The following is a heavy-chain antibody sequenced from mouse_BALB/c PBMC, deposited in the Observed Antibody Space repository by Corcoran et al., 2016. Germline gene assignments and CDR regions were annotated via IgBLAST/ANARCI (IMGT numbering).Heavy chain of an antibody. CDR1: GFFIKYSY. CDR3: ANCDWYVDV. V-gene: IGHV14-3*02. CDR2: IDPENGNT. Sequence: DVQLQQSRAGLVQPGASVKLSCTASGFFIKYSYMHWVKQRPEQGLGWSGRIDPENGNTKYYPQFQGKATITADTSSNTAYLQRSSVTSEDTAVYYGANCDWYVDVWGAGTTVTVSS. J-gene: IGHJ1*01.